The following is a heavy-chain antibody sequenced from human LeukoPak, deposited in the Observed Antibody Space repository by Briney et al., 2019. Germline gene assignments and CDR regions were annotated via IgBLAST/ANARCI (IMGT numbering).Heavy chain of an antibody. CDR1: GGSISSSSYY. CDR3: ASPSAIAAAGTPSSFDY. J-gene: IGHJ4*02. CDR2: IYYSGST. D-gene: IGHD6-13*01. Sequence: SVTLSLTCTVSGGSISSSSYYWGWIRQLPGKGLEWIGSIYYSGSTYYNPSLKSRVTISVDTSKNQFSLKLSSVTAADTAVYYCASPSAIAAAGTPSSFDYWGQGTLVTVSS. V-gene: IGHV4-39*07.